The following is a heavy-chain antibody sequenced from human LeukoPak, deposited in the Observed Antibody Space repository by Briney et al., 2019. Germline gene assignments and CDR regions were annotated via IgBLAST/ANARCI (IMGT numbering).Heavy chain of an antibody. V-gene: IGHV3-30*18. D-gene: IGHD1-26*01. CDR3: AKGPVSAIVGATTLDY. Sequence: GGSLRLSCAGSGFTFSNHGMHWVRQAPGKGLEWVAVVSFDGSHNNYADSVKGRFTISRDNSKTTLYLQMNSLRAADTAVYYCAKGPVSAIVGATTLDYWGQGTLVTVSS. CDR2: VSFDGSHN. CDR1: GFTFSNHG. J-gene: IGHJ4*02.